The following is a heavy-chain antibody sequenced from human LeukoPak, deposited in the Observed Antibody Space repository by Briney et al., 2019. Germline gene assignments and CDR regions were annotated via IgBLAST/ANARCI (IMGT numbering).Heavy chain of an antibody. CDR1: GFTSSSYG. J-gene: IGHJ6*02. D-gene: IGHD3-16*01. V-gene: IGHV3-30*18. Sequence: AGGSLRLSCGASGFTSSSYGMHWVRQAPGKGLEWVAVISYDGSNKYYADSVKGRFTISRDNSKNTLYLQMNSLRAEDTAVYYYAKDYTYGMDVWGQGTTVTVSS. CDR2: ISYDGSNK. CDR3: AKDYTYGMDV.